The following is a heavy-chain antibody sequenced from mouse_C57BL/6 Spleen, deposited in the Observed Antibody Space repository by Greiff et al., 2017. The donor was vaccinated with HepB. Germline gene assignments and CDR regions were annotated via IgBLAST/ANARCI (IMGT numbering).Heavy chain of an antibody. CDR2: IDPNSGGT. D-gene: IGHD1-1*01. J-gene: IGHJ1*03. CDR3: ASPAGGSSYGWYFDV. V-gene: IGHV1-72*01. Sequence: QVQLKQPGAELVKPGASVKLSCKASGYTFTSYWMHWVKQRPGRGLEWIGRIDPNSGGTKYNEKFKSKATLTVDKPSSTAYMQLSSLTSEDSAVYYCASPAGGSSYGWYFDVWGTGTTVTVSS. CDR1: GYTFTSYW.